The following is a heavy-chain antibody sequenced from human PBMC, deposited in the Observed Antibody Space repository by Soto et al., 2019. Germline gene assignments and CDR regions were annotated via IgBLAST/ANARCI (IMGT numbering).Heavy chain of an antibody. CDR1: GFTFSSYG. D-gene: IGHD6-13*01. Sequence: GGSLRLSCAASGFTFSSYGMHWVRQAPGKGLEWVAVISYDGSNKYYADSAKGRFTISRDNSKNTLYLQMNSLRAEDTAVYYCAKDRDSSSWLVPDYYYYGMDVWGQGTTVTVSS. V-gene: IGHV3-30*18. CDR3: AKDRDSSSWLVPDYYYYGMDV. CDR2: ISYDGSNK. J-gene: IGHJ6*02.